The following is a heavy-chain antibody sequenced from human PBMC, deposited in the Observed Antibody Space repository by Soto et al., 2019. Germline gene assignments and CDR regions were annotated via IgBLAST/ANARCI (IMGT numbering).Heavy chain of an antibody. Sequence: QVQLVQSGAEVKKPGASVKVSCKASGYTFTSYAMHWVRQAPGQRLEWMGWINAGNGNTKYSQKFQGRVTITRDTSASTAYMELGSLRSEDTAVYYCARKNDYGDYRAAFDIWGQGTMVTVSS. CDR2: INAGNGNT. D-gene: IGHD4-17*01. V-gene: IGHV1-3*01. CDR1: GYTFTSYA. CDR3: ARKNDYGDYRAAFDI. J-gene: IGHJ3*02.